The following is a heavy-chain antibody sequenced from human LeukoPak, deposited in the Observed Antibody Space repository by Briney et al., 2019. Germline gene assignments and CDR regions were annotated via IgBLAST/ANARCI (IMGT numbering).Heavy chain of an antibody. J-gene: IGHJ6*02. D-gene: IGHD3-3*01. CDR2: ISYDGNNK. V-gene: IGHV3-30-3*01. CDR1: GFTFSSYA. CDR3: ARGHYDFWSGYYSLDNYYYGMDV. Sequence: GGSLRLSCSASGFTFSSYAMHWVRQAPGKGLEWVAVISYDGNNKYYADSVKGRFTISRDNSKNTLYLQMNSLRAEDTAVYYCARGHYDFWSGYYSLDNYYYGMDVWGQGTTVTVSS.